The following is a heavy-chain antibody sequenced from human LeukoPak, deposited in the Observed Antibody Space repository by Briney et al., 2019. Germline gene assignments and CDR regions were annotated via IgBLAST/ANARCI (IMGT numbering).Heavy chain of an antibody. CDR2: INHSGST. J-gene: IGHJ4*02. Sequence: SETLSPTCAVYGGSFSGYYWSWIRQPPGKGLEWIGEINHSGSTNYNPSLKSRVTISVDTSKNQFSLKLSSVTAADTAVYYCARGYSSSWYSQGYFDYWGQGTLVPVS. D-gene: IGHD6-13*01. CDR1: GGSFSGYY. V-gene: IGHV4-34*01. CDR3: ARGYSSSWYSQGYFDY.